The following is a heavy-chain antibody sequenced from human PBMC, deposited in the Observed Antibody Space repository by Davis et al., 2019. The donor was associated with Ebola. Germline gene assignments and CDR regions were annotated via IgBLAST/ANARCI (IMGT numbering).Heavy chain of an antibody. CDR2: IIHSGNT. D-gene: IGHD1-26*01. J-gene: IGHJ4*02. CDR1: GASFSNYY. V-gene: IGHV4-34*12. CDR3: ARSLVGAFDY. Sequence: PSETLSLTCGVYGASFSNYYWTWIRQPPGKGLEWIGEIIHSGNTNYNPSLKSRVTISVDMSKNQFSLRLSSVTAADTAVYYCARSLVGAFDYWGQGTLVTVSS.